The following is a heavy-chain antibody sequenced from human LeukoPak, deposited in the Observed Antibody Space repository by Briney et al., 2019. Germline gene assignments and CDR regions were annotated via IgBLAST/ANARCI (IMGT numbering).Heavy chain of an antibody. V-gene: IGHV3-53*01. D-gene: IGHD3-22*01. CDR3: ARDPGGYSNSEGTD. CDR1: GFTVSSNY. Sequence: PGGSPRLSCAASGFTVSSNYMSWVRQAPGKGLEWVSVIYSGGSTYYADSVKGRFTISRDNSKNTLYLQMNSLRAEDTAVYYCARDPGGYSNSEGTDWGQGTLVTVSS. CDR2: IYSGGST. J-gene: IGHJ4*02.